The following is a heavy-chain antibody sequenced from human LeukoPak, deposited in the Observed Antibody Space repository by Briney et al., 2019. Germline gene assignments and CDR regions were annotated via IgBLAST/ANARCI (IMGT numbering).Heavy chain of an antibody. D-gene: IGHD6-13*01. CDR1: GYTFTSYG. CDR2: ISAYNGNT. CDR3: ATALYSSSWYSQFDY. Sequence: GASVKVSCKASGYTFTSYGISWVRQAPGQGLEWIGWISAYNGNTNYAQKLQGRVTMTTDTSTSTAYMELRSLRSDDTAVYYCATALYSSSWYSQFDYWGQGTLVTVSS. J-gene: IGHJ4*02. V-gene: IGHV1-18*01.